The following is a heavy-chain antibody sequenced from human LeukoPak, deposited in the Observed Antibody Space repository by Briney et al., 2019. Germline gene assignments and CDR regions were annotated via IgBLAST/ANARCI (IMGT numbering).Heavy chain of an antibody. V-gene: IGHV3-23*01. CDR2: IIGSGFST. CDR1: GFTFRSYA. CDR3: AKDRLPSDYLVLYFFDY. J-gene: IGHJ4*02. D-gene: IGHD4-17*01. Sequence: PGGSLRLSCAASGFTFRSYAMSWVRQAPGKGLEWVSGIIGSGFSTYYADSVEGRFTISRDNSKNTLYLQMSSLRAEDTAICYCAKDRLPSDYLVLYFFDYWGQGTLVTVSS.